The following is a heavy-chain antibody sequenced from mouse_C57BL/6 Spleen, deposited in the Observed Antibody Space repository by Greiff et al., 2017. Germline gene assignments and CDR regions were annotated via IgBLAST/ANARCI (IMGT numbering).Heavy chain of an antibody. V-gene: IGHV3-6*01. CDR1: GYSITSGYY. CDR3: AREGGHFDY. Sequence: EVKLQESGPGLVKPSQSLSLTCSVTGYSITSGYYWNWIRQFPGNKLEWMGYISYDGSNNYNPSLKNRISITRDTSKNQFFLKLNSVTTEDTATYYCAREGGHFDYWGQGTTLTVSS. J-gene: IGHJ2*01. CDR2: ISYDGSN. D-gene: IGHD3-3*01.